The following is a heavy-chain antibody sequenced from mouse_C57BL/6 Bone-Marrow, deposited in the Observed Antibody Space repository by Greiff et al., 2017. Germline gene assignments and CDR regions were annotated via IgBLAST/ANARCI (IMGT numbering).Heavy chain of an antibody. Sequence: EVKLMESGGDLVKPGGSLKLSCAASGFTFSSYGMSWVRQTPDKRLEWVATISSGGSYTYYPDSVKGRFTISRDNAKNTLNLQMSSLKAEDTAMYYCARRGAMDYWGQGTSVTVSS. CDR2: ISSGGSYT. J-gene: IGHJ4*01. CDR1: GFTFSSYG. CDR3: ARRGAMDY. V-gene: IGHV5-6*02.